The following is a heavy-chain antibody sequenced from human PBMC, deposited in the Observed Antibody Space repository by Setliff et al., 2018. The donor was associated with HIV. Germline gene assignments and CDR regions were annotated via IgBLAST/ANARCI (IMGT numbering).Heavy chain of an antibody. CDR1: GDSISRDFYY. V-gene: IGHV4-61*09. CDR3: ARNDAFDI. CDR2: IYTNGRT. J-gene: IGHJ3*02. Sequence: SETLSLTCTVSGDSISRDFYYWNWIRQPAGKGLEWIGHIYTNGRTHYNPSLKSRVTISMDTSKNQFSLKLSSVTAADTAVYYCARNDAFDIWCQGTLVTVSS.